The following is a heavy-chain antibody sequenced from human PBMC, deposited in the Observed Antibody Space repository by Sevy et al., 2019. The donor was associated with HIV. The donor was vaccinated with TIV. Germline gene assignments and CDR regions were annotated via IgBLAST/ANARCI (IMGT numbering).Heavy chain of an antibody. V-gene: IGHV3-9*01. J-gene: IGHJ4*02. CDR3: AKGVSGGNSGAAFDY. CDR2: ISWNSGSM. Sequence: GGSLRLSCAGSGFIFGNYAMYWVRQSPGKGLEWVSGISWNSGSMGYADAVEGRFTISRDNAKNSLHLEMNSLRPEDTALYYCAKGVSGGNSGAAFDYWGQGTRVTVSS. CDR1: GFIFGNYA. D-gene: IGHD2-15*01.